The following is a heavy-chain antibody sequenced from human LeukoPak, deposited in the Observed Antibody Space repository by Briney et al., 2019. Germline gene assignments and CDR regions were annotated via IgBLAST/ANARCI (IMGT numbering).Heavy chain of an antibody. Sequence: SETLSLTCTVSGGSISSTFYYWGWIRQPPGKGLEWIGSINYSGSTYYNPSLKSRVTISVDTSKNQFSLKLSSVTAADTALYYCARENGYRYDYWGQGTLVTVSS. J-gene: IGHJ4*02. CDR1: GGSISSTFYY. CDR2: INYSGST. V-gene: IGHV4-39*07. CDR3: ARENGYRYDY. D-gene: IGHD5-18*01.